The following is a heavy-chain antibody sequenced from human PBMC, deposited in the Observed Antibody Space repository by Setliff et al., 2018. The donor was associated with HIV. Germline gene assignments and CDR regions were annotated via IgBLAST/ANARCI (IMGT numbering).Heavy chain of an antibody. CDR3: VREGVRRGLGSGSFRYRAYYFDQ. Sequence: SETLSLTCTVSGGSIRSTSHYWGWIRQPPGKGLEWIGSIYYSGNTYFSPSLKSRITISVDTSKTQFSLNLRSVTAADTAVYYCVREGVRRGLGSGSFRYRAYYFDQWGQGTLVTVSS. J-gene: IGHJ4*02. D-gene: IGHD3-10*01. CDR1: GGSIRSTSHY. V-gene: IGHV4-39*07. CDR2: IYYSGNT.